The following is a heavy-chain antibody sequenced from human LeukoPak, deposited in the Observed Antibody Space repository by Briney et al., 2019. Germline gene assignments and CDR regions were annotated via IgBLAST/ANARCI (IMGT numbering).Heavy chain of an antibody. V-gene: IGHV3-21*01. CDR3: ASDIVVVPAAIP. CDR1: EFTFSNFA. Sequence: GRSLRLSCAASEFTFSNFAMHWVRQAPGKGLEWVSSISSGSSYIYYADSVKGRFTISRDNAKNSLYLQMNSLRAEDTAVYYCASDIVVVPAAIPWGQGTLVTVSS. CDR2: ISSGSSYI. J-gene: IGHJ4*02. D-gene: IGHD2-2*02.